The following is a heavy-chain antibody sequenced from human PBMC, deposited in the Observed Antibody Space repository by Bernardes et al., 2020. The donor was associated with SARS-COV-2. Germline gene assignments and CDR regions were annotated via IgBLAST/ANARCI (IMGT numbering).Heavy chain of an antibody. CDR1: GFSFSTSA. CDR2: LSGSGEST. CDR3: TKPAEDYDILTGYSY. V-gene: IGHV3-23*01. J-gene: IGHJ4*02. Sequence: VGSLILSCAASGFSFSTSAMAWVRQAPGQGLEWVSALSGSGESTYDADSVKGRFSISRDNSKNILFLQMHSLGVEDTAIYYCTKPAEDYDILTGYSYWGQGTLVTVS. D-gene: IGHD3-9*01.